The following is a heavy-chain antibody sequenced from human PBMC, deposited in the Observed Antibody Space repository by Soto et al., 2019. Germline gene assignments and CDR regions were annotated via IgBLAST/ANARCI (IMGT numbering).Heavy chain of an antibody. CDR2: ISYNGRT. Sequence: PSETLSLTCSVSGASITRGGFLWTWIRQHPGKGLEWIGFISYNGRTYYNPSLQSRVTISADTSKNQFSLQLSSVTAADTAVYYCATSEVVVLRIDRWGQGNPVHVSP. V-gene: IGHV4-31*03. CDR3: ATSEVVVLRIDR. CDR1: GASITRGGFL. D-gene: IGHD3-22*01. J-gene: IGHJ5*02.